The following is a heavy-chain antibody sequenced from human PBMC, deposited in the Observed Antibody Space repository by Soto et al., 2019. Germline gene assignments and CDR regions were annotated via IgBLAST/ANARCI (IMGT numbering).Heavy chain of an antibody. V-gene: IGHV3-73*02. Sequence: EVQLVESGGGLVQPGGSLKLSCAASGYTFSDSALHWVRQASGKGLEWVGRIRSKATSYATVYAASVKGRFTISRDDSKNTAYLQMNRLKTEDTAVYYCARLWSEREPNFDSWGQGTLVSVSS. D-gene: IGHD1-26*01. CDR2: IRSKATSYAT. CDR1: GYTFSDSA. CDR3: ARLWSEREPNFDS. J-gene: IGHJ4*02.